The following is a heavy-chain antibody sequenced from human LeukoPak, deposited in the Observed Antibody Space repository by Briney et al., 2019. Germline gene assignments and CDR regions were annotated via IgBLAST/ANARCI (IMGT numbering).Heavy chain of an antibody. J-gene: IGHJ5*02. CDR3: ARVRGAAAGRFDP. V-gene: IGHV3-11*05. CDR1: GFTFSDYY. Sequence: GGSRRLSCAASGFTFSDYYMSWIRQAPGKGLEWVSYISSSSSYTNYADSVKGRFTISRDNAKNSLYLQMNSLRAEDTAVYYCARVRGAAAGRFDPWGQGTLVTVSS. D-gene: IGHD6-13*01. CDR2: ISSSSSYT.